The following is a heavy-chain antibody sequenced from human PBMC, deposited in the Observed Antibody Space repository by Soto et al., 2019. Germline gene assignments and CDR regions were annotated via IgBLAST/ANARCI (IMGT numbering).Heavy chain of an antibody. Sequence: QITLKESGPTLVKRTQTLTLTCTFSGFSLNTSGVGVGWIRQPPGKALEWLALIYWDDDKGYRPSLKSRLSITKVTSKNQVVLPITNMDPLDTATYYCLHLIRWLHFEWYFDYWGQGTLVTVSS. V-gene: IGHV2-5*02. CDR2: IYWDDDK. CDR1: GFSLNTSGVG. CDR3: LHLIRWLHFEWYFDY. D-gene: IGHD5-12*01. J-gene: IGHJ4*02.